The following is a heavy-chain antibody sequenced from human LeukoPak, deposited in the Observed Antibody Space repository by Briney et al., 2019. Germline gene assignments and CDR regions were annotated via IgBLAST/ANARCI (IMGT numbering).Heavy chain of an antibody. Sequence: GGSLRLSCAASGFTFSNFGMSWVRQAPGRGLEWVSGISGGGDTTYYAESVKGRFTISRDNSKNTLFLQMNSLSAEDTAVYYCAKTNGYYDYWGQGALVAVSS. CDR3: AKTNGYYDY. V-gene: IGHV3-23*01. CDR2: ISGGGDTT. D-gene: IGHD3-22*01. J-gene: IGHJ4*02. CDR1: GFTFSNFG.